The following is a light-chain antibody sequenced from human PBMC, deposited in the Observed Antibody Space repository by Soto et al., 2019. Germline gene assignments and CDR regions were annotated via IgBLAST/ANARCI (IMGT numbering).Light chain of an antibody. Sequence: EIVLKQSPGTLTLSPGERATLSCRASQSFSSRYLAWYQQKPGQAPRLLFNGASSRATGIPDRFSGSGSGTDFTLTISGLEPEDFAVYYCQQFGSSPRTFGQGTKVDIK. CDR3: QQFGSSPRT. CDR1: QSFSSRY. CDR2: GAS. V-gene: IGKV3-20*01. J-gene: IGKJ1*01.